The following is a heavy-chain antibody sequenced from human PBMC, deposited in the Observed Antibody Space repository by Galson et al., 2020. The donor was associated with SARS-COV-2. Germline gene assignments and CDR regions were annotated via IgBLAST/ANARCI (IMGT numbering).Heavy chain of an antibody. CDR3: ARDEGIRGYNYGRLYYGMAV. J-gene: IGHJ6*02. V-gene: IGHV3-21*01. CDR1: GFPFSTYS. Sequence: GESLKISCAASGFPFSTYSMNWVRLAPGKGLEWVSSISTSSSYTYYVDSVKGRFSISRDNPRNSLYLQMNSLRAEDTAVYYCARDEGIRGYNYGRLYYGMAVWGQGTPVTVSS. D-gene: IGHD5-18*01. CDR2: ISTSSSYT.